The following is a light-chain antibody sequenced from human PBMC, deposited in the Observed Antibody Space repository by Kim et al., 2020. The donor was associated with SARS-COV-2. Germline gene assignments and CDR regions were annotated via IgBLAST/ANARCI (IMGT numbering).Light chain of an antibody. CDR2: QTS. V-gene: IGKV1-5*03. Sequence: SASIGDRVTITCRASQSSTGWLAWYQQKPGKAPNLLIYQTSRLQSGVPSRFTGSGSGTEFTLTISSLQSDDLATYYCQQYNNWMWTFGQGTKLEI. CDR1: QSSTGW. CDR3: QQYNNWMWT. J-gene: IGKJ1*01.